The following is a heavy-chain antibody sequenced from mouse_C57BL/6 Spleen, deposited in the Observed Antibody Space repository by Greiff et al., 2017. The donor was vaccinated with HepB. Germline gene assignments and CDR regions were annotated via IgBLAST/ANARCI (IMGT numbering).Heavy chain of an antibody. D-gene: IGHD1-1*01. J-gene: IGHJ1*03. Sequence: QVQLKQSGAELVRPGASVKLSCKASGYTFTDYYINWVKQRPGQGLEWIARIYPGSGNTYYNEKFKGKATLTAEKSSSTAYMQLSSLTSEDSAVYFCASPSIYYYGSSPFDVWGTGTTVTVSS. CDR3: ASPSIYYYGSSPFDV. CDR1: GYTFTDYY. CDR2: IYPGSGNT. V-gene: IGHV1-76*01.